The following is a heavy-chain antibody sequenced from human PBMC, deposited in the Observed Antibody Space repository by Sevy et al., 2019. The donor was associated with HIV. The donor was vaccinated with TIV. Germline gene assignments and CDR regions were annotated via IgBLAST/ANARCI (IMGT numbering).Heavy chain of an antibody. D-gene: IGHD3-9*01. V-gene: IGHV3-30-3*01. CDR1: GFTFSSYA. Sequence: GGSLRLSCAATGFTFSSYAMHWVRQAPGKGLEWVAVISYDGSNKYYPDSVKGRFTISRDNSKNTLYLQMNSQRPEDTAVYYCARGSIRYYDILTGGFDPWGQGTLVTVSS. CDR3: ARGSIRYYDILTGGFDP. CDR2: ISYDGSNK. J-gene: IGHJ5*02.